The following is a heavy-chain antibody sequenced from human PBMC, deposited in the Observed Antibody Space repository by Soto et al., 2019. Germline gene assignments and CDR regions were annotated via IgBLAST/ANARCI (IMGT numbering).Heavy chain of an antibody. CDR2: INHSGST. Sequence: PSETLSLTCAVYGGSFSGYYWSWIRQPPGKGLEWIGEINHSGSTNYNPSLKSRVTISVDTSKNQFSLKLSSVTAADTAVYYCARAGSDTEDIVVVVAATRPGNWFDPWGQGTLVTVSS. J-gene: IGHJ5*02. CDR3: ARAGSDTEDIVVVVAATRPGNWFDP. CDR1: GGSFSGYY. D-gene: IGHD2-15*01. V-gene: IGHV4-34*01.